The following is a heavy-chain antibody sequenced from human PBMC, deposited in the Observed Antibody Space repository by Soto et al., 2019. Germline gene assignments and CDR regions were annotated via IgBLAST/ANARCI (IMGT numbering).Heavy chain of an antibody. CDR1: GFTFSHYV. V-gene: IGHV3-23*01. J-gene: IGHJ6*02. CDR2: ISGSGSSV. D-gene: IGHD3-10*01. CDR3: AKVRASYLSASYFYYGLDV. Sequence: EVELLESGGGLVRPGGSLRLSCAASGFTFSHYVLSWVRQSPERGLEWVSSISGSGSSVYVADSVRGRFIMSRDLSTNTVSLQMNSLRADDTAVYYCAKVRASYLSASYFYYGLDVLGQGTTVTVSS.